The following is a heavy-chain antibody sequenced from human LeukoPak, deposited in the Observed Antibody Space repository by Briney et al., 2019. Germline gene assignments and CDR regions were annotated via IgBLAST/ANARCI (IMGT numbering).Heavy chain of an antibody. CDR2: ISYDGSNK. CDR3: ARTIAAAGTESAFDL. CDR1: GFTFSSYA. Sequence: GGSLRLSCAASGFTFSSYAMHWVRQAPGKGLEWVAVISYDGSNKYYADSVKGRFTISRDNSKNTLYLQMNILRAEDTAVYYCARTIAAAGTESAFDLWGQGTMVTVSS. V-gene: IGHV3-30*04. D-gene: IGHD6-13*01. J-gene: IGHJ3*01.